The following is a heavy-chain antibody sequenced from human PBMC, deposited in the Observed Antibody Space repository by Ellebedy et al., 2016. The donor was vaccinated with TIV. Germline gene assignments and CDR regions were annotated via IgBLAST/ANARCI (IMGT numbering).Heavy chain of an antibody. CDR2: IGNSGSTI. J-gene: IGHJ5*02. Sequence: GGSLRLSCAASGFTFSDYYMIWIRQAPGKGLERVSYIGNSGSTIYYADSVKGRFTISRDNATNSLSLLMNSLRAEDTAVYYCARDARLKHQQHNWFDPWGQGTLVTVSS. D-gene: IGHD2-2*01. CDR1: GFTFSDYY. V-gene: IGHV3-11*01. CDR3: ARDARLKHQQHNWFDP.